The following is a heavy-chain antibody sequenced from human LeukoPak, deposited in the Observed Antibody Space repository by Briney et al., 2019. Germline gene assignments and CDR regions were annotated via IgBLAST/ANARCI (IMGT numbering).Heavy chain of an antibody. Sequence: GGSLRLSCAASGFTFSSYSMNWVRQAPGKGLEWVSSISSSSYIYYADSVKGRFTISRDNAKNSLYLQMNSLRAEDTAVYYCARDGASIVGATLADYWGQGTLVTVSS. CDR2: ISSSSYI. D-gene: IGHD1-26*01. J-gene: IGHJ4*02. V-gene: IGHV3-21*01. CDR3: ARDGASIVGATLADY. CDR1: GFTFSSYS.